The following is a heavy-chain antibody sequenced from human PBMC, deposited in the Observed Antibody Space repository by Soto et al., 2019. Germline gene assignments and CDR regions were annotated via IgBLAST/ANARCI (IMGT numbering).Heavy chain of an antibody. V-gene: IGHV3-21*01. J-gene: IGHJ6*03. D-gene: IGHD3-3*01. CDR3: ARDSSDFWSGYYYYYMDV. Sequence: GSLRLSCAASGFTFSSYSMNWVRQAPGKGLEWGSSISSSSSYIYYADSVKGRFTISRDNAKNSLYLQMNSLRAEDTAVYYCARDSSDFWSGYYYYYMDVWGKGTTVTVSS. CDR1: GFTFSSYS. CDR2: ISSSSSYI.